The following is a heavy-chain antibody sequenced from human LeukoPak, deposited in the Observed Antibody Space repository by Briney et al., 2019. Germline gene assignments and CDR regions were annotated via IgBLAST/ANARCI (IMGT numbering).Heavy chain of an antibody. J-gene: IGHJ4*02. D-gene: IGHD1-26*01. CDR3: PREVGYLDY. CDR2: VSVSGASS. V-gene: IGHV3-23*01. Sequence: GGSLRLSCAASGFTFSSYAMSWVRQAPGKGLEWGCSVSVSGASSYFADSVKGRFTFSRENCKHTLYLQMNSLRAEDTASYHCPREVGYLDYWRQGNLVTVAT. CDR1: GFTFSSYA.